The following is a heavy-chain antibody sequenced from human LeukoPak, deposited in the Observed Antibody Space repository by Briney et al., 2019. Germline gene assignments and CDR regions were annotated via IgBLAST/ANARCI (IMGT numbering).Heavy chain of an antibody. CDR2: ISWNSGRI. CDR1: GFTFDDYA. CDR3: AKAPAYYYDSSGPFDY. V-gene: IGHV3-9*01. Sequence: GGSLRLSCAAPGFTFDDYAMHWVRQAPGKGLEWVSGISWNSGRIGYADSVKGRFTISRDNAKNSLYLQMNNLRAEDTALYYCAKAPAYYYDSSGPFDYWGQGTLVTVSS. D-gene: IGHD3-22*01. J-gene: IGHJ4*02.